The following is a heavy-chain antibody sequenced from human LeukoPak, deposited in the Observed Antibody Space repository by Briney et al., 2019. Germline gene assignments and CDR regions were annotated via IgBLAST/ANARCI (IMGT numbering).Heavy chain of an antibody. CDR2: ISGSGGST. CDR3: ARSSDYYDSSGYYNDAFDI. J-gene: IGHJ3*02. CDR1: GFTFSSYA. V-gene: IGHV3-23*01. D-gene: IGHD3-22*01. Sequence: GGSLRLSCAASGFTFSSYAMSWVRQAPGKGLEWVSAISGSGGSTYYADSVKGRFTISRDNSKNTLYLQMNSLRAEDTAVYYCARSSDYYDSSGYYNDAFDIWGQGTMVTVSS.